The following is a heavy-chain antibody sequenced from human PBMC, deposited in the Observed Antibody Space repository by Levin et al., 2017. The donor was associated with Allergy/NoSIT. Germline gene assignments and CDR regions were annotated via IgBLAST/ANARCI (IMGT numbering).Heavy chain of an antibody. CDR1: GYSFTTYW. V-gene: IGHV5-10-1*01. D-gene: IGHD6-19*01. CDR3: ARRDGYSSGWYWFDP. J-gene: IGHJ5*02. Sequence: KVSCKASGYSFTTYWITWVRQMPGKGLEWMGTIDPSDSYTNYRPSFQGHVTISADKSISTAYLQWSSLKASDTAMYYCARRDGYSSGWYWFDPWGQGTLVTVSS. CDR2: IDPSDSYT.